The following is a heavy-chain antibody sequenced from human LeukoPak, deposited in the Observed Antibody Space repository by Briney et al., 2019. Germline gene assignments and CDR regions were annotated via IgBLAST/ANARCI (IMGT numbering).Heavy chain of an antibody. CDR1: GFTLSSYW. V-gene: IGHV3-74*01. D-gene: IGHD3-16*01. CDR2: MNSDGSAT. Sequence: GGSLRLSCAVSGFTLSSYWMHWVRQAPGKGLAWVARMNSDGSATTYADSVKGRFTIFRDNAKNTLYLQMNSLRAEDTAVYYCAREFEAPGFWAFDSCGQGTLVTASS. J-gene: IGHJ4*02. CDR3: AREFEAPGFWAFDS.